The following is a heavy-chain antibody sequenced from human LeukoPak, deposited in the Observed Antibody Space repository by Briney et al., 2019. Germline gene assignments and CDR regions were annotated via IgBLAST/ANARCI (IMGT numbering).Heavy chain of an antibody. CDR2: LYPSGST. CDR1: SVSFSSYY. CDR3: ARDVTLSTGAFDI. J-gene: IGHJ3*02. Sequence: PSETLSLTCTVSSVSFSSYYWSWIRQPAGKGLEWIGRLYPSGSTFQNPSLKSRVIISVDKSKNQFSLNLSSVTAADTAVYFCARDVTLSTGAFDIWGQGTMVTVSS. V-gene: IGHV4-4*07. D-gene: IGHD4-17*01.